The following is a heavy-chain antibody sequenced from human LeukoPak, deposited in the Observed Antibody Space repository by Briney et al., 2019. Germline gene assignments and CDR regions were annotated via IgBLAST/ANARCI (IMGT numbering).Heavy chain of an antibody. Sequence: GGCLRLSCAASGLTFSNAWMSWVRQAPGKGLEWVGRITSKTDGETTDYAAPVKGRFTIPRDDSKNTLYLQMNSLTTEDSAVYYCTTEAAAGNQIWYYYMDVWGKGTTVTVSS. CDR2: ITSKTDGETT. CDR3: TTEAAAGNQIWYYYMDV. CDR1: GLTFSNAW. V-gene: IGHV3-15*01. D-gene: IGHD6-13*01. J-gene: IGHJ6*03.